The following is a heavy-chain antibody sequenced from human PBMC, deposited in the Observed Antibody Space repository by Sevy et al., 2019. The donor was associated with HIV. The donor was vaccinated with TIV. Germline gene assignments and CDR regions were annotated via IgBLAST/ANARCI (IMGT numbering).Heavy chain of an antibody. D-gene: IGHD3-10*01. CDR3: AKYYYGSGSQGWYFDY. V-gene: IGHV3-23*01. J-gene: IGHJ4*02. CDR1: GFTFRNYA. CDR2: ISGSAYST. Sequence: GGSLRLSCAASGFTFRNYAMSWVRQAPGKGLEWVSAISGSAYSTYYADSVEGRFTISRDNSKNTLFLQMNSLRAEATAVYYCAKYYYGSGSQGWYFDYWGQGTLVTVSS.